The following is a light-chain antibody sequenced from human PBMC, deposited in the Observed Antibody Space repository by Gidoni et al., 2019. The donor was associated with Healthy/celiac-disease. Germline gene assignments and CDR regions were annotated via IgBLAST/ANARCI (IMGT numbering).Light chain of an antibody. CDR1: QRVSSSY. Sequence: IVSSQSPGYLSLSPVERATRSCRASQRVSSSYLAWYQQKPGQAPSLLIYGASSRSTGIPDSLSGSGSGTDFTLTISRLEPEDFAVYYGQKYGSSPGAFGPGTKVEIK. CDR2: GAS. CDR3: QKYGSSPGA. J-gene: IGKJ3*01. V-gene: IGKV3-20*01.